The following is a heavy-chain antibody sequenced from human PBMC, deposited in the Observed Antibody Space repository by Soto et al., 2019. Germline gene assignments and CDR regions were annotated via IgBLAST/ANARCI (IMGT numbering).Heavy chain of an antibody. CDR1: GFTFSSYG. CDR2: ISYDGSNK. CDR3: AKDLPYGMGFDY. Sequence: QVQLVESGGGVVQPGRSLRLSCAASGFTFSSYGMHWVRLAPGKGLEWVAVISYDGSNKYYADSVKGRFTISRDNSKNTLYLQMNSLRAEDTAVYYCAKDLPYGMGFDYWGQGTLVTVSS. J-gene: IGHJ4*02. V-gene: IGHV3-30*18. D-gene: IGHD1-26*01.